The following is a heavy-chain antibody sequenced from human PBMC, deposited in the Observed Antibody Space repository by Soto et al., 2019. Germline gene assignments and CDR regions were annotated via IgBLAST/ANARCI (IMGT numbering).Heavy chain of an antibody. J-gene: IGHJ5*02. CDR1: GGSISSGDYY. Sequence: SETLSLTCTVSGGSISSGDYYWSWIRQPPGKGLEWIGYIYYSGSTYYNPSLKSRVTISVDTSKNQFSLKLSSVTAADTAVYYCSRQTPLFPLAAAGTGASYNWFDPWGQGTLVTVSS. V-gene: IGHV4-30-4*01. D-gene: IGHD6-13*01. CDR2: IYYSGST. CDR3: SRQTPLFPLAAAGTGASYNWFDP.